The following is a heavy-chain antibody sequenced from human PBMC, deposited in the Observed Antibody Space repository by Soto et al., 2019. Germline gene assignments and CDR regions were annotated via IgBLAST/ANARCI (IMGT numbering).Heavy chain of an antibody. CDR3: ARRPPCGLSSCPFDY. Sequence: LQILCVRWTVVEGSSGAHYWSCIRKKPDKGLQCIGHIQYSGSTTQSPYLKSRVTISVDTSNNQFSLKLSSVTAADTAVYFCARRPPCGLSSCPFDYWGQGTLVTVSS. V-gene: IGHV4-59*08. D-gene: IGHD2-2*01. CDR2: IQYSGST. J-gene: IGHJ4*02. CDR1: EGSSGAHY.